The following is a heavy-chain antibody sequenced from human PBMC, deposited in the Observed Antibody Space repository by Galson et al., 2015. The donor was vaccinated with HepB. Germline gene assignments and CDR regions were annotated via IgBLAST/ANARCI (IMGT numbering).Heavy chain of an antibody. CDR2: IYASGST. CDR3: ARGSGSYLLDF. D-gene: IGHD1-26*01. V-gene: IGHV4-4*07. Sequence: SETLSLTCTVSGGSISTYYWSWIRQPAGKGLEWIGRIYASGSTNYSPSLKSRVTMSVDMSKNQFSLKLSSVTAADTAVYYCARGSGSYLLDFWGQGTLVTVSS. CDR1: GGSISTYY. J-gene: IGHJ4*02.